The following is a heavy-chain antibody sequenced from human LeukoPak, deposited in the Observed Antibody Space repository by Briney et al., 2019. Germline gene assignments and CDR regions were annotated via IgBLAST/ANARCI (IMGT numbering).Heavy chain of an antibody. D-gene: IGHD3-3*01. CDR1: GFTFSSYG. CDR2: IWYDGSNK. Sequence: GGPLRLSCAASGFTFSSYGMHWVRQAPGKGLEWVAVIWYDGSNKYYADSVKGRFTISRDNSKNTLYLQMNSLRAEDTAVYYCARGYDFWSGYYPYGMDVWGQGTTVTVSS. J-gene: IGHJ6*02. V-gene: IGHV3-33*01. CDR3: ARGYDFWSGYYPYGMDV.